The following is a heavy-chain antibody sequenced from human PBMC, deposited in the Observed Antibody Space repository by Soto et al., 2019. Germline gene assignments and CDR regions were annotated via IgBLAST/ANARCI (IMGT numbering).Heavy chain of an antibody. CDR1: GYTFTGYY. J-gene: IGHJ3*02. V-gene: IGHV1-2*04. D-gene: IGHD7-27*01. CDR2: INPNSGGT. Sequence: ASVKVSCKASGYTFTGYYMHWVRQAPGQGLEWMGWINPNSGGTNYAQKFQGWVTMTRDTSISTAYMELSRLRSDDTAVYYCAREPRLTRETGDSVNAFDIWGQGTMVTVSS. CDR3: AREPRLTRETGDSVNAFDI.